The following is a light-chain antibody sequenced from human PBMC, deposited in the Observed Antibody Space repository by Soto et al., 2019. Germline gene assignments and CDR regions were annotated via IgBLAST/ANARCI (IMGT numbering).Light chain of an antibody. CDR1: QGISSS. CDR3: QKYNSAPRT. J-gene: IGKJ1*01. CDR2: AAS. V-gene: IGKV1-27*01. Sequence: DIQLTQSPSFLSASVGARVTITCRASQGISSSLAWYQHKPGKVPNLLIYAASTLQSGVPSRFSGGGSGTDFTLTISSLQPEDVATYYCQKYNSAPRTFGQGTKVDIK.